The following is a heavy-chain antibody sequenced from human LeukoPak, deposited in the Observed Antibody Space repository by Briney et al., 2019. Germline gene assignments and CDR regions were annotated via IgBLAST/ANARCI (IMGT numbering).Heavy chain of an antibody. CDR2: IIPIFGTA. V-gene: IGHV1-69*13. J-gene: IGHJ3*02. D-gene: IGHD3-22*01. Sequence: SVNVSCKASGGTFSIYAISWVRQAPGQGLEWMGGIIPIFGTANYAQKFQGRVTITADESTSTAYMELSSLRSEDTAVYYCARRGYYDSSGYYRAFDIWGQGTMVTVSS. CDR1: GGTFSIYA. CDR3: ARRGYYDSSGYYRAFDI.